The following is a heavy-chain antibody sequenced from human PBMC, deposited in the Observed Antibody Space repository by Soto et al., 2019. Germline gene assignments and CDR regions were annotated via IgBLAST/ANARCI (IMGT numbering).Heavy chain of an antibody. Sequence: PGGSLRLSCAASGFTFSSYSMNWVRQAPGKGLEWVSSISSSSSYIYYADSVKGRFTISRDNAKNSLYLQMNSLRAEDTAVYYCARDFPKVGVTTVFDYWGQGTLVTVSS. J-gene: IGHJ4*02. CDR3: ARDFPKVGVTTVFDY. D-gene: IGHD1-26*01. V-gene: IGHV3-21*01. CDR1: GFTFSSYS. CDR2: ISSSSSYI.